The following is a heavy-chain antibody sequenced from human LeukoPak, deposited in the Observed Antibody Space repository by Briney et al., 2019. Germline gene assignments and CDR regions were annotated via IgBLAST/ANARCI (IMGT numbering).Heavy chain of an antibody. CDR1: GFTFSSYE. V-gene: IGHV3-48*03. CDR3: AREAIYYDSSGYYYDLDY. CDR2: ISSSGSTI. D-gene: IGHD3-22*01. Sequence: TGGSLRLSCAASGFTFSSYEMNWVRQAPGKGLEWVSYISSSGSTIYYADSVKGRFTISRDNAKNSLYLQMNSLRAEATAVYYCAREAIYYDSSGYYYDLDYWGQGTLVTVSS. J-gene: IGHJ4*02.